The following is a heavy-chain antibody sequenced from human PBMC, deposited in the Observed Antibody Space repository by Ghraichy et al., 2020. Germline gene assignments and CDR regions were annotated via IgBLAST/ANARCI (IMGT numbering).Heavy chain of an antibody. V-gene: IGHV3-11*06. Sequence: GGSLRLSCAASGFTFSDYYMSWIRQAPGKGLEWVSYISSSSSYTNYADSVKGRFTISRDNAKNSLYLQMNSLRAEDTAVYYCARPQENDYDSSGYHYSGWFGPWGQGTLGTVSS. CDR3: ARPQENDYDSSGYHYSGWFGP. D-gene: IGHD3-22*01. CDR1: GFTFSDYY. CDR2: ISSSSSYT. J-gene: IGHJ5*02.